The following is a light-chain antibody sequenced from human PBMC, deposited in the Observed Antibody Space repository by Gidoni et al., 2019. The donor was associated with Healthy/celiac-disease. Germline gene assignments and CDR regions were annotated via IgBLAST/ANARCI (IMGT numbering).Light chain of an antibody. CDR2: DVS. Sequence: LTHPASVPGFPGQSFTIPCTATSSDVGGYNYVPWYQHHPAKAPKLMIYDVSTRPSGVSNRFSGSKSGNTAALTISGLQDEDEADYYYSSYTSSSTTVVFGGGTKLTVL. CDR1: SSDVGGYNY. V-gene: IGLV2-14*03. J-gene: IGLJ2*01. CDR3: SSYTSSSTTVV.